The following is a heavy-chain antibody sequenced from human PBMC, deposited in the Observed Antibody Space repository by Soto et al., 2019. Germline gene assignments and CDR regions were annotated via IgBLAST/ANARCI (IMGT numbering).Heavy chain of an antibody. CDR2: FDPEDGET. D-gene: IGHD3-3*01. CDR1: GYTLTELS. Sequence: ASVEVSCKVSGYTLTELSIHWVRQAAGEGLEWMGGFDPEDGETIYAQKFQGRVTMTEDTSTDTAYMELSSLRSEDTAVYYCETTDITIFGVVIKPHYYYYYGMDVWGQGTTLTVSS. V-gene: IGHV1-24*01. CDR3: ETTDITIFGVVIKPHYYYYYGMDV. J-gene: IGHJ6*02.